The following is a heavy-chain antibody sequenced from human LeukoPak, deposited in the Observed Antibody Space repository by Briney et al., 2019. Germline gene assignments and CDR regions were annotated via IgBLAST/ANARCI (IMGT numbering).Heavy chain of an antibody. CDR2: INHSGST. CDR1: GGSISTYY. D-gene: IGHD6-19*01. Sequence: PSETLSLTCTVSGGSISTYYWSWIRQPPGKGLEWIGEINHSGSTNYNPSLKSRVAISVDTSKNQFSLKLSSVTAADTAVYYCARGLTAVASYFDYWGQGTLVTVSS. J-gene: IGHJ4*02. V-gene: IGHV4-34*01. CDR3: ARGLTAVASYFDY.